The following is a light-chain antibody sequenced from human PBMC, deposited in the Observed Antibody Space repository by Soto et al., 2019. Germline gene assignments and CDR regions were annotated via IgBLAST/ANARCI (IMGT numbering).Light chain of an antibody. V-gene: IGKV3-15*01. CDR1: QSVTTN. J-gene: IGKJ3*01. CDR3: QQYDSWPFT. CDR2: SAS. Sequence: EMVITQSPATLSLSPGERATLSCRASQSVTTNVAWYQQKPGQSPRLLIYSASTRATGIPVTFSGAGSGTEFSLTISSLQSEDFAVYYCQQYDSWPFTFGHGTKVDXK.